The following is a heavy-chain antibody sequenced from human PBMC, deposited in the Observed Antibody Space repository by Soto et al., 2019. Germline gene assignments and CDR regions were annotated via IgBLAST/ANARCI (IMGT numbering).Heavy chain of an antibody. J-gene: IGHJ6*03. Sequence: SETLSLTCAVYGGSFSGYYWSWIRQPPGKGLEWIGEINHSGSTNYNPSLKSRVTISVDTSKNQFSLKLSSVTAADTAVYYCARLGFGSARPSNYYYYYMDVWGKGTTVTVSS. CDR1: GGSFSGYY. D-gene: IGHD6-6*01. CDR3: ARLGFGSARPSNYYYYYMDV. V-gene: IGHV4-34*01. CDR2: INHSGST.